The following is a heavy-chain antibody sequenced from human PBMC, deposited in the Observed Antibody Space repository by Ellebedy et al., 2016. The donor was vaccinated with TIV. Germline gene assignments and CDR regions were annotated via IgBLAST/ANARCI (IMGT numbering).Heavy chain of an antibody. Sequence: PGGSLRLSCAASGFTFGGHSMTWVRQAPGKGLEWISAVSSSSSAIFYADSVKGRFSISRDNSQNTLYLLMNSLRGDDTAIYYCARALNHVDTVSTAPLDCWGQGTLVTVSS. V-gene: IGHV3-48*01. CDR3: ARALNHVDTVSTAPLDC. CDR1: GFTFGGHS. D-gene: IGHD5/OR15-5a*01. J-gene: IGHJ4*02. CDR2: VSSSSSAI.